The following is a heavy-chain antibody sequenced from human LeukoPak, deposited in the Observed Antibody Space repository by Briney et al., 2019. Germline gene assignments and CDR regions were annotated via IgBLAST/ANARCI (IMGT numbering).Heavy chain of an antibody. CDR2: MDPKTGKS. CDR3: AIPGIVGARYGMDV. D-gene: IGHD1-26*01. V-gene: IGHV1-8*01. Sequence: ASVQVSCKASGYTFTTYDFNWVRQASGQGLEWMGWMDPKTGKSGYAQKFQGRVSMTRNTSISTAYMELSSLRSEDTAVYYCAIPGIVGARYGMDVWGQGTTVTVSS. CDR1: GYTFTTYD. J-gene: IGHJ6*02.